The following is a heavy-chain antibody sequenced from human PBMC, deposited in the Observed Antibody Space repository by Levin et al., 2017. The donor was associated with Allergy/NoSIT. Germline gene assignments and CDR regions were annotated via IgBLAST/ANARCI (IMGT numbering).Heavy chain of an antibody. CDR1: GGTFSSYA. Sequence: ASVKVSCKASGGTFSSYAISWVRQAPGQGLEWMGRIIPILGIANYAQKFQGRVTITADKSTSTAYMELSSLRSEDTAVYYCARRNLDTAMVTEAFDIWGQGTMVTVSS. CDR3: ARRNLDTAMVTEAFDI. CDR2: IIPILGIA. V-gene: IGHV1-69*04. J-gene: IGHJ3*02. D-gene: IGHD5-18*01.